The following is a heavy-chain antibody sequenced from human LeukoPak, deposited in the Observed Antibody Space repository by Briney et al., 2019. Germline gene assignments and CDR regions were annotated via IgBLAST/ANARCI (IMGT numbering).Heavy chain of an antibody. V-gene: IGHV4-38-2*02. J-gene: IGHJ4*02. Sequence: PSETLSLTCTVSGYSISSGYYWGWIRQPPGKRPEWIGSINHSGSTYYDPSLRSRVTISVDTSKNQFSLKLSSVTAADTAVYSCARGGPSGSHTAYWGQGTLVTVSS. CDR3: ARGGPSGSHTAY. D-gene: IGHD1-26*01. CDR1: GYSISSGYY. CDR2: INHSGST.